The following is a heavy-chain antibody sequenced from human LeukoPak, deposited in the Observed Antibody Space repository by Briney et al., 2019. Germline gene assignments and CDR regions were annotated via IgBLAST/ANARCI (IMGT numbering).Heavy chain of an antibody. V-gene: IGHV3-74*01. CDR3: ARWRAYYYDSSGYYPFDY. CDR1: GFTFSSSW. J-gene: IGHJ4*02. CDR2: INSDGSST. Sequence: PGGSLRLSCAASGFTFSSSWMHWVRQAPGKGLVWVSRINSDGSSTSYADSVKGRFTISRDNAKNTLYLQMNSLRAEDTAVYYCARWRAYYYDSSGYYPFDYWGQGTLVTVSS. D-gene: IGHD3-22*01.